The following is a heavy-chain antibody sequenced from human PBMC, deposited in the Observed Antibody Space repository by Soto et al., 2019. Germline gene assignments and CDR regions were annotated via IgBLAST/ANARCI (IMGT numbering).Heavy chain of an antibody. Sequence: VQLVESGGGVVQPGRSLRLSCAASGSTFSNYGMHWARQAPGKGPEWVAVIWYDGSNKYYGESVKGRFSISRDNSQNTLYLDINSLRTEDPAVYYCARDGGSHGPSYFDSWGQGSLVIVSS. CDR3: ARDGGSHGPSYFDS. CDR2: IWYDGSNK. CDR1: GSTFSNYG. D-gene: IGHD3-16*01. J-gene: IGHJ4*02. V-gene: IGHV3-33*01.